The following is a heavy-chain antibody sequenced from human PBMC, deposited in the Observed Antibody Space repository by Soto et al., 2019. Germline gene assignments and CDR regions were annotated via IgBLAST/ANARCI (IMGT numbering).Heavy chain of an antibody. CDR3: ARSGDYSNYGRYYYYGMDV. V-gene: IGHV3-11*01. D-gene: IGHD4-4*01. J-gene: IGHJ6*02. Sequence: GGSLRLSCAASGFTFSDYYMSWIRQAPGKGLEWVSYISSSGSTIYYADSVKGRFTISRDNAKNSLYLQMNSLRAEDTAVYYCARSGDYSNYGRYYYYGMDVWGQGTTVTVSS. CDR2: ISSSGSTI. CDR1: GFTFSDYY.